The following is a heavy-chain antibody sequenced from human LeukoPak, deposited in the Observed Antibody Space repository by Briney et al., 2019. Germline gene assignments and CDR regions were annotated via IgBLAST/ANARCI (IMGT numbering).Heavy chain of an antibody. CDR1: GGSIISYY. D-gene: IGHD2-2*01. V-gene: IGHV2-5*01. CDR3: AHLLVVVPAAMRPWGSGGYYYGMDV. J-gene: IGHJ6*02. CDR2: IYWNDDK. Sequence: TLSLTCTVSGGSIISYYWSWIRQPPGKALEWLALIYWNDDKRYSPSLKSRLTITKDTSKNQVVLTMTNMDPVDTATYYCAHLLVVVPAAMRPWGSGGYYYGMDVWGQGTTVTVSS.